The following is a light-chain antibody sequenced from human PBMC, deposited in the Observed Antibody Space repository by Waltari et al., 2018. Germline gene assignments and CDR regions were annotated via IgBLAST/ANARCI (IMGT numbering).Light chain of an antibody. CDR1: SSNIGTTT. Sequence: QSVLTQPPSASGTPGQRVTIYCSGSSSNIGTTTVTWYQQLPGTAPKLLIYSNNQRPSGVPDRFSGSKSGTSASLAISGLQSEDEADYYCAAWDDSLNGRGVFGTGTKVTVL. CDR3: AAWDDSLNGRGV. CDR2: SNN. J-gene: IGLJ1*01. V-gene: IGLV1-44*01.